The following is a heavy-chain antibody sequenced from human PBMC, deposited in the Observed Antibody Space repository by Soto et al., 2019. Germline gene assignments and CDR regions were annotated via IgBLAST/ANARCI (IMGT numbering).Heavy chain of an antibody. CDR1: GFTFSSYG. V-gene: IGHV3-30*18. D-gene: IGHD2-15*01. CDR3: AKRIIPGPYGLGAFDI. Sequence: QVQLVESGGGVVQPGRSLRLSCAASGFTFSSYGMHWVRQAPGKGLEWVAVISYDGSNKYYADSVKGQFTISRDNSKNTLYLQMNSLRAEDTAVYYCAKRIIPGPYGLGAFDIWGQGTMVTVSS. J-gene: IGHJ3*02. CDR2: ISYDGSNK.